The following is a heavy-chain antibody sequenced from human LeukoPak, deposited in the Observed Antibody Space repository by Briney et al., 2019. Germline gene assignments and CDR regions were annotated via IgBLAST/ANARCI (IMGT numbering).Heavy chain of an antibody. CDR3: ARRLGYYYYYMDV. V-gene: IGHV1-2*02. Sequence: ASVKVSCKASGYTFTGYYMHWVRQAPGQGLEWMGWINPNSGGTNYAQKFQGRVTMTRDTSISTAYMELSRLRSDDTAVYYCARRLGYYYYYMDVWGKGNTVTVSS. CDR2: INPNSGGT. CDR1: GYTFTGYY. D-gene: IGHD3-22*01. J-gene: IGHJ6*03.